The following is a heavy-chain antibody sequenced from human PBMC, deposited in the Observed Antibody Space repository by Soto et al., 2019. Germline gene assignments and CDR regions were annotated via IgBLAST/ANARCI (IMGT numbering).Heavy chain of an antibody. CDR1: GFTFISYW. D-gene: IGHD3-9*01. J-gene: IGHJ5*02. Sequence: LRLSCAASGFTFISYWMSWVRQAPGKGLEWVANIKQDGSEKYYVDSVKGRFTISRDNAKNSLYLQMNSLRAEDTAVYYCARVRYFDWLLSGGDWFDPWGQGTLVTVSS. CDR2: IKQDGSEK. V-gene: IGHV3-7*01. CDR3: ARVRYFDWLLSGGDWFDP.